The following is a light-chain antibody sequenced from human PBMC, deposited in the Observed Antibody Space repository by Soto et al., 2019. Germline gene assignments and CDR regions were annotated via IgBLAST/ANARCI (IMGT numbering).Light chain of an antibody. CDR2: LNSDGSH. CDR3: QTWGTGTVV. CDR1: SGHSSYA. J-gene: IGLJ2*01. Sequence: QLVLTQSPSASASLGASVKLTCTLSSGHSSYAIAWHQQQPEKGPRYLMKLNSDGSHSKGDGIPDRVSGSSSGAERYLTISSLQSEDQADYSCQTWGTGTVVFGGGTKLTVL. V-gene: IGLV4-69*01.